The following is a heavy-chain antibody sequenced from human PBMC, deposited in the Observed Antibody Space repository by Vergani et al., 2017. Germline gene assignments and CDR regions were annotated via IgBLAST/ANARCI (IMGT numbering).Heavy chain of an antibody. V-gene: IGHV4-39*02. CDR2: VYFSGAT. J-gene: IGHJ4*02. Sequence: QLLLQESGPGLVKPSETLSLTCTVSGASINSRHYYWGWIRQPPGKGPEWIGSVYFSGATYYNPALKSRVTISAVTSKNQFSLKLNSVTAADTAVYYCVRDYDIVTGYYSYYFDNWGQGILVTVSS. CDR3: VRDYDIVTGYYSYYFDN. D-gene: IGHD3-9*01. CDR1: GASINSRHYY.